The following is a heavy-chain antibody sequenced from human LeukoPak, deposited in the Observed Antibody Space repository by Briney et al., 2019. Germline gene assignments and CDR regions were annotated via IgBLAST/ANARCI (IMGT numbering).Heavy chain of an antibody. CDR3: ASPSKLVISRGGFDI. CDR2: IYFSET. CDR1: GAAFSDTTYY. V-gene: IGHV4-39*01. J-gene: IGHJ3*02. Sequence: PSETLSLTCTVSGAAFSDTTYYWAWIRQPPGKGLEWIGSIYFSETKYNPSLKSRITISRDTSKNQFSLKLSSVTAADTAVYYCASPSKLVISRGGFDIWGQGTMVTVSS. D-gene: IGHD3-22*01.